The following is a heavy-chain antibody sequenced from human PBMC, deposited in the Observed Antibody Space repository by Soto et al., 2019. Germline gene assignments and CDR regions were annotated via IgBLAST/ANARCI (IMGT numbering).Heavy chain of an antibody. V-gene: IGHV1-18*01. J-gene: IGHJ6*03. Sequence: ASVKVSCKSSGYTFTSYGISCVRQAPGQGLEWMGWISAYNGNTNYAQKLQGRVTMTTDTSTSTAYMELRSLRSDDTAVYYCARDTTTVTTKDYYYYYMDVWGKGTTVTVSS. CDR2: ISAYNGNT. D-gene: IGHD4-17*01. CDR3: ARDTTTVTTKDYYYYYMDV. CDR1: GYTFTSYG.